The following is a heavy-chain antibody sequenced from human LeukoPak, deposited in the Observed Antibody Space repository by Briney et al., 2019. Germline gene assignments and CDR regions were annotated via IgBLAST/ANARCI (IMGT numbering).Heavy chain of an antibody. V-gene: IGHV1-18*01. J-gene: IGHJ4*02. CDR3: ARAGSLRDTMIVVVIPPHFDY. D-gene: IGHD3-22*01. CDR1: GYTFASCA. CDR2: ISVYNGNT. Sequence: ASVKVSCKASGYTFASCAITWVRQAPGQGLEWMGWISVYNGNTNYAQKPQGRVTMTTDTSTNTAYMELRSLRSDDTAVYYCARAGSLRDTMIVVVIPPHFDYWGQGTLVTVSS.